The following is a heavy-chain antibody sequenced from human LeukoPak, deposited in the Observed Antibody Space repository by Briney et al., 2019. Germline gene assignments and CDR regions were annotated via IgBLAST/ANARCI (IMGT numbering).Heavy chain of an antibody. CDR3: ATAIPGVVVPAATGGGYYYYMDV. J-gene: IGHJ6*03. Sequence: ASVKVSCKASGYTFTGYYMHWVRQAPGQGLEWMGWINPNSGGTNYAQKFQGRVTMTRDTSISTAYMELSRLRSDDTAVYYCATAIPGVVVPAATGGGYYYYMDVWGKGTTVTVSS. CDR1: GYTFTGYY. V-gene: IGHV1-2*02. D-gene: IGHD2-2*01. CDR2: INPNSGGT.